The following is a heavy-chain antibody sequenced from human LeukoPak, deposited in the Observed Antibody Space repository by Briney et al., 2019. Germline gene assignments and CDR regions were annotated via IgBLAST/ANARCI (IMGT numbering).Heavy chain of an antibody. CDR3: ARQDGSGSKYMGFDY. CDR2: IYYSGST. D-gene: IGHD3-10*01. Sequence: SETLSLTCTASGGSISSYYWSWIRQPPGKGLEWIGYIYYSGSTNYNPSLKSRVTISVDTSKNQFSLKLSSVTAADTAVYYCARQDGSGSKYMGFDYWGQGTLVTVSS. J-gene: IGHJ4*02. CDR1: GGSISSYY. V-gene: IGHV4-59*08.